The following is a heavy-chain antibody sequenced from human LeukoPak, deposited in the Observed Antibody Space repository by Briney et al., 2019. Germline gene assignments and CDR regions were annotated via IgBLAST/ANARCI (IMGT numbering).Heavy chain of an antibody. CDR3: AKTTAGNSSGRYPGWPVDY. CDR2: VSGSDGIT. D-gene: IGHD6-19*01. J-gene: IGHJ4*02. CDR1: GFTFNSYA. Sequence: GGSLRLSCAASGFTFNSYAMTWVRQAPGKGLEWVSHVSGSDGITYYADSVKGRFTISRDNSKNTLYLQMNSLRAEDTAVYYCAKTTAGNSSGRYPGWPVDYWGQGTLVTVSS. V-gene: IGHV3-23*01.